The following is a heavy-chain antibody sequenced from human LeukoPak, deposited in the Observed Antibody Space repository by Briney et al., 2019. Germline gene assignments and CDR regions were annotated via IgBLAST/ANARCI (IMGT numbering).Heavy chain of an antibody. CDR3: AVRLVDF. D-gene: IGHD2-21*01. CDR1: GFTFSTYW. V-gene: IGHV3-7*01. J-gene: IGHJ4*02. Sequence: GGSLRLSCAASGFTFSTYWMTWVRQTPGKGLEWVANINQGGREIYYVDSVKGRFTISRDNAKNSLYLQMNSLRADDTAVYYCAVRLVDFWDQGTLVTVPS. CDR2: INQGGREI.